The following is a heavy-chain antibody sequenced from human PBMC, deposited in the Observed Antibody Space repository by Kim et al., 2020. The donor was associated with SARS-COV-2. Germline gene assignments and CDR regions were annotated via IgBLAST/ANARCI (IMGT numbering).Heavy chain of an antibody. J-gene: IGHJ4*02. CDR3: AKGSITIFGVVTAPFDY. V-gene: IGHV3-23*01. CDR1: GFTFSSYA. Sequence: GGSLRLSCAASGFTFSSYAMSWVRQAPGKGLEWVSAISGSGGSTYYADSVKGRFTISRDNSKNTLYLQMNSLRAEDTAVYYCAKGSITIFGVVTAPFDYWGQGTLVTVSS. CDR2: ISGSGGST. D-gene: IGHD3-3*01.